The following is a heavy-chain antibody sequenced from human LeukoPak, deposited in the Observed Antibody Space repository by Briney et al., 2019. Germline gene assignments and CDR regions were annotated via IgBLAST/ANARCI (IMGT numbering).Heavy chain of an antibody. J-gene: IGHJ4*02. CDR3: AREVGKILGY. V-gene: IGHV4-4*02. CDR1: GGSISDNNW. D-gene: IGHD1-26*01. Sequence: PSGTLSLTCAVSGGSISDNNWWTWVRQPPGKGLEWIAEIYHTGATNYNPALKSRVSILKDKFKNEFSLELRSVTAADTAVYYCAREVGKILGYWGQGTLVTVSS. CDR2: IYHTGAT.